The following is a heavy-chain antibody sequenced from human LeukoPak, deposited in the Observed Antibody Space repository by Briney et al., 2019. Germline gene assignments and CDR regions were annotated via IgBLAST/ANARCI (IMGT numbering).Heavy chain of an antibody. J-gene: IGHJ3*02. D-gene: IGHD3-3*01. Sequence: SETLSLTCTVSGGSISSYYWSWIRQPPGKGLEWIGYIYYSGSTNYNPSLKSRVTISVDTSKNQFSLKLSSVTAADTAVYYCARAGRNYDFWNGLGDAFDIWGQGTMVTVSS. CDR1: GGSISSYY. CDR2: IYYSGST. CDR3: ARAGRNYDFWNGLGDAFDI. V-gene: IGHV4-59*01.